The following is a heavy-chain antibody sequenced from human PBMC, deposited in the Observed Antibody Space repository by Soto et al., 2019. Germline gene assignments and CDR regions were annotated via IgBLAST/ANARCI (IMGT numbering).Heavy chain of an antibody. CDR1: GGPISSGGYS. V-gene: IGHV4-30-2*01. CDR3: ARVGYSYGYPPHNWLDP. D-gene: IGHD5-18*01. J-gene: IGHJ5*02. Sequence: PSETLSLTCAVSGGPISSGGYSWSWIRQPPGKGLEWIGYIYHSGSTYYNPSLKSRVTISVDRSKNQFSLQLSSVTAADTAVYYCARVGYSYGYPPHNWLDPWGQGTLVTVSS. CDR2: IYHSGST.